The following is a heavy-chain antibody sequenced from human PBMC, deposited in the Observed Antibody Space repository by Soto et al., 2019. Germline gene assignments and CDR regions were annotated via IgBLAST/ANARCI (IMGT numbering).Heavy chain of an antibody. Sequence: GASVKVSCKASGYTFTGSYMHWVRQAPGQGLEWMGWISPNSGGTNYAQKFQGRVTMTRDTSISTAYMELSRLRSDDMAVYYCARGVLLWPDYGMDVWGQGTTVTVSS. CDR3: ARGVLLWPDYGMDV. CDR1: GYTFTGSY. J-gene: IGHJ6*02. D-gene: IGHD3-10*01. V-gene: IGHV1-2*02. CDR2: ISPNSGGT.